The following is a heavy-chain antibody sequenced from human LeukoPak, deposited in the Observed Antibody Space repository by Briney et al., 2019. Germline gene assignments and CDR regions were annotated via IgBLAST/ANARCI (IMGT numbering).Heavy chain of an antibody. D-gene: IGHD6-13*01. CDR3: TTSKQQLQVY. CDR1: GFTFSSYE. J-gene: IGHJ4*02. Sequence: PGGSLRLSCAASGFTFSSYEMKWVRQAPGKGLEWVGRIRSKANSYATAYAASVKGRFTISRDDSKNTAYLQMNSLKTEDTAVYYCTTSKQQLQVYWGQGTLVTVSS. CDR2: IRSKANSYAT. V-gene: IGHV3-73*01.